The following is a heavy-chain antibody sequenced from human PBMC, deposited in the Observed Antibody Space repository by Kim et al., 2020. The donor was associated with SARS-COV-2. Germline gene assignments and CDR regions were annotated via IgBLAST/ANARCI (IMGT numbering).Heavy chain of an antibody. CDR3: AKVAVRVGYFDL. V-gene: IGHV5-51*01. D-gene: IGHD6-19*01. Sequence: RYSPSFQGQVTISAVKSISTAYLQWSSLKASDTAMYYCAKVAVRVGYFDLWGRGTLVTVSS. J-gene: IGHJ2*01.